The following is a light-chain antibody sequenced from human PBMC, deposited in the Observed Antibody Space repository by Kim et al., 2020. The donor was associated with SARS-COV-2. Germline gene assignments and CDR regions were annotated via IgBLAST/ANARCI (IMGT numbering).Light chain of an antibody. V-gene: IGLV2-11*01. CDR2: DVS. J-gene: IGLJ2*01. Sequence: QSALTQPRSVSGSPGQSVTISCTGTSSDVGIYDYVSWYQQHPGKAPKFMIYDVSKRPSGVPDRFSGSKSGNTASLTISGLQAEDEADYYCCSFVGSSSVLFRGGTQLTVL. CDR1: SSDVGIYDY. CDR3: CSFVGSSSVL.